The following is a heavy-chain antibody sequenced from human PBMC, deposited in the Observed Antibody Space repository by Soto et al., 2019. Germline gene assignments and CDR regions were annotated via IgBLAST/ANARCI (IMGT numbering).Heavy chain of an antibody. J-gene: IGHJ6*03. Sequence: GGSLRLSCAASGFTFDDYAMHWVRQAPGKGLEWVSGISWNSGSIGYADSVKGRFTISRDNAKNSLYLQMNSLRAEDTALYYCAKSDYYGSGSYYNPEYYYYMDVWGKGTTVTVSS. D-gene: IGHD3-10*01. V-gene: IGHV3-9*01. CDR1: GFTFDDYA. CDR3: AKSDYYGSGSYYNPEYYYYMDV. CDR2: ISWNSGSI.